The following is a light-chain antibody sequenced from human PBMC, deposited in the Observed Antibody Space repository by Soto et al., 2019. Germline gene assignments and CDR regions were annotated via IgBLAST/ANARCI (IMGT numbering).Light chain of an antibody. J-gene: IGKJ5*01. Sequence: EVVLTQPPVTLSLSPGERATLSCRASQSFRGLLAWYQQKPGQAPRLLIYDAYNRATGIPPRFSGSGSGTDFTLTISSLEPEDFGXXYCQQRSDWFTFGQGTRLEIK. V-gene: IGKV3-11*01. CDR2: DAY. CDR1: QSFRGL. CDR3: QQRSDWFT.